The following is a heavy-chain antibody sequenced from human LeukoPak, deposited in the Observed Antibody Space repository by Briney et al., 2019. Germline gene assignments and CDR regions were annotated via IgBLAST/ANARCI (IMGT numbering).Heavy chain of an antibody. CDR2: NSAYNGNT. CDR1: GYTFTNYG. Sequence: ASVKVSCTASGYTFTNYGFSWVRQAPGQGLEWMGNSAYNGNTNYAQKFQDRVTMTTDTSTSTAYMELRSLKSDDTAVYYCARYNSMFRGVTTSDYWGQGTLVIVSS. V-gene: IGHV1-18*01. CDR3: ARYNSMFRGVTTSDY. J-gene: IGHJ4*02. D-gene: IGHD3-10*01.